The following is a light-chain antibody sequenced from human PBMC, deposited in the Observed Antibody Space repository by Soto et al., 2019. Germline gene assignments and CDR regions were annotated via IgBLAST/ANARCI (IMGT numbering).Light chain of an antibody. CDR3: QVWDSSSDHVV. CDR2: YDS. CDR1: NIGSKS. V-gene: IGLV3-21*04. Sequence: SYELTQPPSVSVAPGKTARITCGGNNIGSKSVHWYQQKPGQAPVLVIYYDSDRPSGIPERFSGSNSGNTATLTISRVEAGDEADYYCQVWDSSSDHVVFGGGTKINVL. J-gene: IGLJ2*01.